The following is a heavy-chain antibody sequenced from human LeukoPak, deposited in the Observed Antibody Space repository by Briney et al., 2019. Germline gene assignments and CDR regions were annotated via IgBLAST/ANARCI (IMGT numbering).Heavy chain of an antibody. CDR3: ARGEDL. V-gene: IGHV4-59*01. CDR1: GGSISSYY. J-gene: IGHJ5*02. CDR2: IYYSGST. Sequence: SETLSLTCTVSGGSISSYYWSWIRQPPGKGLEWIGYIYYSGSTNYNPSLESRVTISVDTSKNQFSLKLSSVTAADTAVYYCARGEDLWGQGTLVTVSS.